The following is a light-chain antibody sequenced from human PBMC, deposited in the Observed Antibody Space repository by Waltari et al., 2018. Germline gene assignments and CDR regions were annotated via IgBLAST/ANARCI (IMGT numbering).Light chain of an antibody. CDR3: QTWDTNMVV. Sequence: QLLVTQSPPASASLGASVKLTCTLSSGNTIYAIASPQHQSEKGPRFLMSVNSDGEHTKGDGMPDRCTGSSSGAERYLTIYSLQSEDEADYYCQTWDTNMVVFGGGTKVTVL. V-gene: IGLV4-69*01. J-gene: IGLJ2*01. CDR1: SGNTIYA. CDR2: VNSDGEH.